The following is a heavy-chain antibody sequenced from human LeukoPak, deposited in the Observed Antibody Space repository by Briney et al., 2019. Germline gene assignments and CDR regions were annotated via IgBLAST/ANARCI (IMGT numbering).Heavy chain of an antibody. D-gene: IGHD6-6*01. V-gene: IGHV3-74*01. CDR2: INTDGRTT. Sequence: GGSLRLSCAASGFSLSNSWLHWVRQAPGKGLMWVSRINTDGRTTNYADSVQGRFTISRDNSKNTLYLQMNSLRAEDTALYYCASQAYSSSPSVGYWGQGTLVTVSS. J-gene: IGHJ4*02. CDR3: ASQAYSSSPSVGY. CDR1: GFSLSNSW.